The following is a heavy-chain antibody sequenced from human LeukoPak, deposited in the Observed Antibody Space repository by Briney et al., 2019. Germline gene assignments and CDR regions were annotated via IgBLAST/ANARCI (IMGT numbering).Heavy chain of an antibody. V-gene: IGHV4-34*01. CDR3: ASLDSSYYYDSSGYYYQPGY. Sequence: SETLSLTCAVYGGSFSGYYWSWIRQPPGKGLEWIGEINHSGSTNYNPSLKSRVTISVDTSKNQFSLKLSSVTAADTAVYYCASLDSSYYYDSSGYYYQPGYWDQGTLVTVSS. J-gene: IGHJ4*02. D-gene: IGHD3-22*01. CDR1: GGSFSGYY. CDR2: INHSGST.